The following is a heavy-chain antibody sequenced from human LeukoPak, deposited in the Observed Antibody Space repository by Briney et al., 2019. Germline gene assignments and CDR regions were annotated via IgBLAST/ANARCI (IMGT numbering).Heavy chain of an antibody. J-gene: IGHJ4*02. V-gene: IGHV3-23*01. CDR2: VSGSAGST. Sequence: GGSLRLSCVASGFTFSNYALTWIRQAPGKGLEWVSAVSGSAGSTHYADSVKGRFTISRDNSKNTLYLQMNRLRAEDTAVYYCAKEWTSMTYFDYWGQGTLVTVSS. D-gene: IGHD2/OR15-2a*01. CDR3: AKEWTSMTYFDY. CDR1: GFTFSNYA.